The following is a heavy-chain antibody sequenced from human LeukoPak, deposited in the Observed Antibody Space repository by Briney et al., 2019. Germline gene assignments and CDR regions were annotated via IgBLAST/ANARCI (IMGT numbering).Heavy chain of an antibody. V-gene: IGHV3-7*01. D-gene: IGHD6-19*01. J-gene: IGHJ3*02. CDR3: AREGYSSGWYGRAFDI. CDR1: GFTFSTYW. CDR2: IKQDGSEK. Sequence: GGSLRLSCAASGFTFSTYWMTWVRQAPGKGLEWVANIKQDGSEKYYVDSVKGRFTISRDNAKNSLYLQMNSLRAEDTAVYYCAREGYSSGWYGRAFDIWGQGTMVTVSS.